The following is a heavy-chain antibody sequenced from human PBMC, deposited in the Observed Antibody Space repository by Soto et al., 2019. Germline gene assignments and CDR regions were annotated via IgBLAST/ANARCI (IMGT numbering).Heavy chain of an antibody. Sequence: GGSLRLSCAASGFTFSTYAMHWVRQAPGKGLEWVAVISYDGTNKYYADSVKGRFTISRDNSENTLFLQMSSLRAEDTAVYYCAKEGLPLYHFDYWGQGTLVTVSS. CDR1: GFTFSTYA. CDR3: AKEGLPLYHFDY. CDR2: ISYDGTNK. D-gene: IGHD2-2*02. J-gene: IGHJ4*02. V-gene: IGHV3-30*18.